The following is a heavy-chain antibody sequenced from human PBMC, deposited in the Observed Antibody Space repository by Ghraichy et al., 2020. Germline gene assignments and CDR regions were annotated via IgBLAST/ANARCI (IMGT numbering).Heavy chain of an antibody. CDR1: SGSISGYS. CDR2: IHSSGST. J-gene: IGHJ5*02. Sequence: SQTLSLTCIVSSGSISGYSWTWIRQPAGEGLEWIGRIHSSGSTNYNPSLKSRVTMSVDTSKNQFSLNLSSVTAADTAVYYCARQFHSNWVDPWGQGTLVTVSS. D-gene: IGHD5-24*01. V-gene: IGHV4-4*07. CDR3: ARQFHSNWVDP.